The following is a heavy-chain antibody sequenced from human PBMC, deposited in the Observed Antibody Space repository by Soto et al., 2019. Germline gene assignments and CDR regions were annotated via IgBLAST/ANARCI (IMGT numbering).Heavy chain of an antibody. J-gene: IGHJ4*02. CDR3: ARKPPGYSSSWYVY. CDR1: GYTFTSYA. Sequence: ASVKVSCKASGYTFTSYAMHWVRQAPGQRLEWMGWINAGNGNTKYPQKFQGRVTITRDTSASTAYMELSSLRSEDTAVYYCARKPPGYSSSWYVYWGQGTLVTVSS. V-gene: IGHV1-3*01. CDR2: INAGNGNT. D-gene: IGHD6-13*01.